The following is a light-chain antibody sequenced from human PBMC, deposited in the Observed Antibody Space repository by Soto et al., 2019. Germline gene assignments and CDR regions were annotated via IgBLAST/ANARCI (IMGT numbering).Light chain of an antibody. V-gene: IGKV3D-11*01. Sequence: EIVLTQSPATLSLSPGERATLSCRASQGVSSHLVWYQQKPGRAPRVLMYDASSRATGIPARFSGSGPGTVFTLSHSSLEPEDFAVYYCQRRSNWLTFGGGTKVEIK. CDR2: DAS. CDR3: QRRSNWLT. CDR1: QGVSSH. J-gene: IGKJ4*01.